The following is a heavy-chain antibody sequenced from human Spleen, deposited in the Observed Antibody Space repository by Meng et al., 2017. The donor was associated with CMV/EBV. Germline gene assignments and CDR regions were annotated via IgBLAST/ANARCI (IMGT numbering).Heavy chain of an antibody. Sequence: GESLKISCAASGFSFSTYSMHWVRQAPGKGLEWVSSISSSRSYIYYADSLKGRFTISRDNARNSLYLQMNSLRAEDSAVYYCARDVVEGSVWLGYWGQGTLVTVSS. CDR3: ARDVVEGSVWLGY. D-gene: IGHD2-15*01. CDR1: GFSFSTYS. CDR2: ISSSRSYI. V-gene: IGHV3-21*01. J-gene: IGHJ4*02.